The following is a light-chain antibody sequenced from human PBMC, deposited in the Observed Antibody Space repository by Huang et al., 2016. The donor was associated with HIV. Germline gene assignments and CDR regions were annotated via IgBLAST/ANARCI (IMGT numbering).Light chain of an antibody. J-gene: IGKJ4*01. Sequence: EIVLTQSPATLSLSPGERATLSCRASQSVSSYLAWYQQKPGQAPRLLIYDASSRATGIPARFSGSGSGTDFPLTTSSLEPEDFAVYYCQQRSNWRITFGGGTKVEIK. CDR1: QSVSSY. V-gene: IGKV3-11*01. CDR3: QQRSNWRIT. CDR2: DAS.